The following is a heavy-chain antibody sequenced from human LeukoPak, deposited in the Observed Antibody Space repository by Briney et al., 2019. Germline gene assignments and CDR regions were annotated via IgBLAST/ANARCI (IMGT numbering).Heavy chain of an antibody. Sequence: PGGSLTLSCPASGFTFYMYAMSWVRQAPGKGLEWVASMCGTAGCTFYPDSVKGRFTISRDNSKNVLYLRMNGLTAEDTAIYYCAKDRPNFHENSGHYYRRDGDSWGQGTLVTVSS. CDR3: AKDRPNFHENSGHYYRRDGDS. CDR1: GFTFYMYA. CDR2: MCGTAGCT. J-gene: IGHJ5*01. D-gene: IGHD3-22*01. V-gene: IGHV3-23*01.